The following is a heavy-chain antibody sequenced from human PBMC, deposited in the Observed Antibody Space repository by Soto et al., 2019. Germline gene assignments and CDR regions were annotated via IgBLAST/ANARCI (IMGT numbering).Heavy chain of an antibody. D-gene: IGHD3-22*01. CDR1: GFTFSDYG. J-gene: IGHJ4*02. V-gene: IGHV3-30*18. CDR2: MSYAGSYK. CDR3: AKGNYYDSSGYYPSDY. Sequence: GGSLRLSCAVSGFTFSDYGMHWVRQAPGKGLEWVAVMSYAGSYKYYADSVKGRFTISRDNSKNTLYLQMNSLRAEDTAVYYCAKGNYYDSSGYYPSDYWGQGTLVTVSS.